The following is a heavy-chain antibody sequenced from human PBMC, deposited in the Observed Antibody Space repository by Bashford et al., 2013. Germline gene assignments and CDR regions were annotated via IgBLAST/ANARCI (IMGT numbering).Heavy chain of an antibody. CDR1: GYTFTDYH. Sequence: VASVKVSCKASGYTFTDYHIHWVRQAPGQGLEWMIWINPDSGDTNSAEKFQGRVTVTRDTSISTTYMELGSLTSDDTAVYYCARDLTGDLLAYFDSVGPGNPGHRLL. V-gene: IGHV1-2*02. D-gene: IGHD7-27*01. J-gene: IGHJ4*02. CDR3: ARDLTGDLLAYFDS. CDR2: INPDSGDT.